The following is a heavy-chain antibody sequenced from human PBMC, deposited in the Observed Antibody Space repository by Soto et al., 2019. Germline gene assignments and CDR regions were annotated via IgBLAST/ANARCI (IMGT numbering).Heavy chain of an antibody. Sequence: QVQLVESGGGVVQPGRSLRLSCAASGFTFSSYAMHWVRQAPGKGLEWVAVISYDGSNKYYADSVKGRFTISRDNSKNTLYLQMNSLRAEDTAVYYCARDPTITMIVVVIPMGYFELWGRGTLVTVSS. CDR2: ISYDGSNK. CDR3: ARDPTITMIVVVIPMGYFEL. D-gene: IGHD3-22*01. CDR1: GFTFSSYA. J-gene: IGHJ2*01. V-gene: IGHV3-30-3*01.